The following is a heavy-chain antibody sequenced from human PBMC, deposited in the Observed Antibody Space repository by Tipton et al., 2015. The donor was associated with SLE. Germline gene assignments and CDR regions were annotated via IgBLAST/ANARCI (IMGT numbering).Heavy chain of an antibody. CDR2: INHSGST. CDR1: GFTFSDYY. CDR3: ASYSSGLGWFDP. V-gene: IGHV4-34*01. Sequence: LRLSCAASGFTFSDYYMSWIRQPPGKGLEWIGEINHSGSTNYNPSLKSRVTISVDTSKNQFSLKLSSVTAADTAVYYCASYSSGLGWFDPWGQGTLVTVSS. J-gene: IGHJ5*02. D-gene: IGHD6-19*01.